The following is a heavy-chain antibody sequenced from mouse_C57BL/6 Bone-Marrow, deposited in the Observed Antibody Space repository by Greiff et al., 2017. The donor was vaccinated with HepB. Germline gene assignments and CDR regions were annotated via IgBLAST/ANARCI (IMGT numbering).Heavy chain of an antibody. CDR2: IDPENGDT. V-gene: IGHV14-4*01. Sequence: VQLQQSGAELVRPGASVKLSCTASGFNIKDDYMHWVKQRPEQGLEWIGWIDPENGDTEYASKFQGKATITADTSSNTAYLQLSSLTSEDTAVYYCTTSHSHYFDVWGTGTTLTVSS. CDR1: GFNIKDDY. CDR3: TTSHSHYFDV. J-gene: IGHJ2*01. D-gene: IGHD2-12*01.